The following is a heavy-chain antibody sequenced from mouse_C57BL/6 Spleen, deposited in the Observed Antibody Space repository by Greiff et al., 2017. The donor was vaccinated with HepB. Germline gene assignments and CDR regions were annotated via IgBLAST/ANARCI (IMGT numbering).Heavy chain of an antibody. CDR2: IYPGSGNT. D-gene: IGHD1-1*01. CDR1: GYSFTSYY. J-gene: IGHJ4*01. Sequence: VQLQQSGPELVKPGASVKISCKASGYSFTSYYIHWVKQRPGQGLEWIGWIYPGSGNTKYNEKFKGKATLTADTSSSTAYMQLSSLTSEDSAVYYCARPYGSSYDAMDDWGQGTSVTVSS. CDR3: ARPYGSSYDAMDD. V-gene: IGHV1-66*01.